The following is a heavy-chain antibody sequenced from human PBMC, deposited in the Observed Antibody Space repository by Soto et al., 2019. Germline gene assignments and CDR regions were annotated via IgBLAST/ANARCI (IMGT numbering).Heavy chain of an antibody. J-gene: IGHJ6*02. CDR2: INAGNGNT. CDR3: ASEYCGGDCYSAARYGMDV. D-gene: IGHD2-21*02. CDR1: GYTFTSYA. V-gene: IGHV1-3*01. Sequence: ASVKVSCKASGYTFTSYAMHWVRQAPGQGLEWMGWINAGNGNTKYSQKFQGRVTITRDTSASTAYMELSSLRSEDTAVYYCASEYCGGDCYSAARYGMDVWGQGTTVTVSS.